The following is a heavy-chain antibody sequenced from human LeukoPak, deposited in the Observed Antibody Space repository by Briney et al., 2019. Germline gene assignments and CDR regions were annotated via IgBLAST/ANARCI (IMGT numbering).Heavy chain of an antibody. CDR2: IDSSGNSI. V-gene: IGHV3-21*01. CDR1: GFSFSTYS. CDR3: ARQNGWELLAFDI. J-gene: IGHJ3*02. D-gene: IGHD1-26*01. Sequence: GGSLRLSCVASGFSFSTYSMDWVRQAPGKGLEWVSAIDSSGNSIYYADSVKGRFTISRDYAKDSLYLQMNSLRAEDTAVYYCARQNGWELLAFDIWGQGTMVTVSS.